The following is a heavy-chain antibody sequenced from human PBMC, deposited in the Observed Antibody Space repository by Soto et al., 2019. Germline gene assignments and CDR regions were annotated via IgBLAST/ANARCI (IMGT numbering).Heavy chain of an antibody. D-gene: IGHD3-9*01. V-gene: IGHV5-10-1*01. CDR1: GYSFTSYW. Sequence: PGESLKISCKGSGYSFTSYWISWVRQMPGKGLEWMGRIDPSDSYTNYSPSFQGHVTISADKSISTAYLQWSSLKASDTAMYYCARRAGYDILTGYYPYYFDYWGQGTLVTVSS. CDR3: ARRAGYDILTGYYPYYFDY. J-gene: IGHJ4*02. CDR2: IDPSDSYT.